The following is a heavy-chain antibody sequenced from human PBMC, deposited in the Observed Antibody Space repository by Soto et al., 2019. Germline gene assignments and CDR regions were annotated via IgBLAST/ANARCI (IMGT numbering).Heavy chain of an antibody. CDR3: ARDYYKNLDYFDY. D-gene: IGHD3-10*01. CDR1: GFTFSSYA. CDR2: IWYDGSNK. Sequence: GGSLRLSCAASGFTFSSYAMHWVRQAPGKGLEWVAVIWYDGSNKYYADSVKGRFTISRDNSKNTLYLQMNSLRAEDTAVYYCARDYYKNLDYFDYWGQGTLVTVSS. J-gene: IGHJ4*02. V-gene: IGHV3-33*08.